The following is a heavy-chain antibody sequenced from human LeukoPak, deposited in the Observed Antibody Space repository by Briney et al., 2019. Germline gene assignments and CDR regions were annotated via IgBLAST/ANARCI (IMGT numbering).Heavy chain of an antibody. CDR2: IQQHGSET. J-gene: IGHJ4*02. CDR1: GFTFSNYW. Sequence: GGSLRLSCEGSGFTFSNYWMSWVRQAPGKGLEWVANIQQHGSETYYGDSVKGRFTISRDNAKNSLYLQMNSLRAEDTAVYYCARGAATIYDILTGYYFTPPDYWGQGTLVTVSS. V-gene: IGHV3-7*01. CDR3: ARGAATIYDILTGYYFTPPDY. D-gene: IGHD3-9*01.